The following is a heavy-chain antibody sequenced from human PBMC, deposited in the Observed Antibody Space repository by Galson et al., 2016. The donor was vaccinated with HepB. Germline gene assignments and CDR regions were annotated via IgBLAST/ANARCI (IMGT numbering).Heavy chain of an antibody. D-gene: IGHD6-13*01. CDR3: ARGGSWRNFDY. V-gene: IGHV1-18*01. CDR2: ISDYNGDR. Sequence: SVKVSCKASGYTFTSYGIAWVRQAPGRGLEWMGWISDYNGDRNYAQKLQGRVTLTTDSSTGTAYMEMRSLTSDDTAMYYCARGGSWRNFDYWGQGTLATVSS. J-gene: IGHJ4*02. CDR1: GYTFTSYG.